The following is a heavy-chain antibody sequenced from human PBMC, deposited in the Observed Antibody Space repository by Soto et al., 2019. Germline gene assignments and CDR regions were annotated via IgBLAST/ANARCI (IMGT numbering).Heavy chain of an antibody. V-gene: IGHV4-30-4*01. CDR2: IYNSGST. D-gene: IGHD2-21*02. CDR3: ARAMVVTQTWFDP. CDR1: GGSISSGDYY. J-gene: IGHJ5*02. Sequence: QVQLQESGPGLVKPSQTLSRTCTVSGGSISSGDYYWSWIRQPPGKGLEWIGYIYNSGSTYYNTSLKSRVTISLDTSKTQFSLKLSSVTAADTAVYYCARAMVVTQTWFDPWGQGTLVTVSS.